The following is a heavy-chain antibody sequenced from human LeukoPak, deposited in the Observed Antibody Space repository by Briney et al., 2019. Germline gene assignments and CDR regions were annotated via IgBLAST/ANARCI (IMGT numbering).Heavy chain of an antibody. Sequence: SETLSVTCAVYGGSFSGYYWSRIRQPPGKGLERIGEINHSGSTNYNPSLKSRVTISVDTSKNQFSLKLSSVTAADTAVYYCARGLSHQEPFNFNYWGQGTLVTVSS. J-gene: IGHJ4*02. V-gene: IGHV4-34*01. CDR3: ARGLSHQEPFNFNY. CDR2: INHSGST. CDR1: GGSFSGYY.